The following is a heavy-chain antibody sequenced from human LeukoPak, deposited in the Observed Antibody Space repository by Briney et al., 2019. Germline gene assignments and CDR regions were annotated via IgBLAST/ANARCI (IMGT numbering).Heavy chain of an antibody. D-gene: IGHD3-16*01. CDR2: IKQDGGQI. CDR3: ARLGARQMLEN. J-gene: IGHJ4*02. CDR1: EFTFSSYW. V-gene: IGHV3-7*01. Sequence: GGSLRLSCAASEFTFSSYWMSWVRQTPGKGLEWVANIKQDGGQIYYLDSVKGRFTVSRDNAKNSLYQQMNSLRAEDTAVYYCARLGARQMLENWGQGTLVTVSS.